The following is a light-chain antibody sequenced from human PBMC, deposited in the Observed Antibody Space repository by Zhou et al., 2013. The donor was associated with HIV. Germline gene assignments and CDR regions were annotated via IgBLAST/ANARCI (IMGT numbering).Light chain of an antibody. CDR2: AAS. CDR3: QKYNSALSTWT. CDR1: QGISNY. V-gene: IGKV1-27*01. Sequence: DIQMTQSPSSLSASAGDRVTITCRASQGISNYLAWYQQKPGKVPKLLIYAASTLQSGVPSRFSGSGSGTDFTLTISSLQPEDVATYYCQKYNSALSTWTFGQGTKVEIK. J-gene: IGKJ1*01.